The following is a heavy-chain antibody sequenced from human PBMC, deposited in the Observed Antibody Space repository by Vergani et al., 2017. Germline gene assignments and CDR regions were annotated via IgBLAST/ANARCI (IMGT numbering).Heavy chain of an antibody. Sequence: EVQLVESGGGLVQPGRSLRLSCAASGFTFDDYAMHWVRQAPGKGLEWVSAISGSGGSTYYADSVKGRFTISRDNSKNTLYLQMNSLRAEDTAVYYCAKVSWGSLFFDYWGQGTLVTVSS. CDR1: GFTFDDYA. V-gene: IGHV3-23*04. CDR2: ISGSGGST. J-gene: IGHJ4*02. CDR3: AKVSWGSLFFDY. D-gene: IGHD7-27*01.